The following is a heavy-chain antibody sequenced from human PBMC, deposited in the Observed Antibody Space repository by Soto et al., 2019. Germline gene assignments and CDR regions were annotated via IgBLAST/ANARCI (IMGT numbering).Heavy chain of an antibody. V-gene: IGHV3-30*19. D-gene: IGHD3-16*01. CDR2: TSYDGNNK. J-gene: IGHJ4*02. Sequence: QLQLVESGGGVVQPGTSLRLSCAASGFRFKSFVMHWVRQAPGKGLDWVAFTSYDGNNKDYGDSVKGRFTVSRDNSQNTLHLQMDFLRPEDTALYYCARWGTTGGFALWGQGTLVSVSS. CDR3: ARWGTTGGFAL. CDR1: GFRFKSFV.